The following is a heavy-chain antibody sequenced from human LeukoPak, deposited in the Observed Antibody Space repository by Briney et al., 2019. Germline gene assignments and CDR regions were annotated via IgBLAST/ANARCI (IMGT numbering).Heavy chain of an antibody. V-gene: IGHV3-23*01. D-gene: IGHD6-19*01. CDR1: GFTFSSYA. J-gene: IGHJ4*02. CDR2: ISGSGGST. CDR3: AKDGYSSGWSYYFDY. Sequence: PGGSLRLSCAASGFTFSSYAMSWVRQAPGKGLEWVSAISGSGGSTYYADSVKGRFTISRDNSKNTLYPQMNSLRAEDTAVYYCAKDGYSSGWSYYFDYWGQGTLVTVSS.